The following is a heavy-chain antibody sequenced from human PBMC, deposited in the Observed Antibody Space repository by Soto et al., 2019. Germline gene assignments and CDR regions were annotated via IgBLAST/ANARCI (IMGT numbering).Heavy chain of an antibody. CDR2: ISPYHGNT. CDR3: ARYQTIWLTGAFEI. V-gene: IGHV1-18*01. Sequence: HVQLVQSGAEVKKPGASLKVSCKASGYTFISYGVSWVRQAPGQGLEWLGWISPYHGNTNYAQKFKGRITMTTDTFTRPVYLDPGSLETDDTAGYYYARYQTIWLTGAFEIWGQGTTVVVPS. J-gene: IGHJ6*02. CDR1: GYTFISYG. D-gene: IGHD1-26*01.